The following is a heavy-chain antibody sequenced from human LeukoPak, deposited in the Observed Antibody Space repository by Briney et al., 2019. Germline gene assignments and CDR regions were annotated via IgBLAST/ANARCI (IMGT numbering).Heavy chain of an antibody. D-gene: IGHD2-15*01. J-gene: IGHJ6*03. V-gene: IGHV1-2*02. Sequence: ASVKVSCKASGYTFTGYYMHWVRQAPGQGLEWMGWINPNRGGTNYAQKFQGRVTMTRDTSISTAYMELSRLRSDDTAVYYCARYCSGGSCSQSNYYYYMDVWGKGTTVTVSS. CDR3: ARYCSGGSCSQSNYYYYMDV. CDR2: INPNRGGT. CDR1: GYTFTGYY.